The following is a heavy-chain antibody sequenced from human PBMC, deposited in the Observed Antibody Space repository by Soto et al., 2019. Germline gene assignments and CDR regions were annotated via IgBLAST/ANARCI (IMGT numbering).Heavy chain of an antibody. CDR3: ATGPSSSVYYTICY. V-gene: IGHV3-74*01. D-gene: IGHD2-2*01. CDR1: GFTLSSYW. Sequence: EVQLVESGGGLVQPGGSLRLSCAASGFTLSSYWMHWVRQAPGKGLVWVSRINSDGSNTNYADSVKGRFTISRDNDKNTLYLQMNSLKAEDTAVYYCATGPSSSVYYTICYWCQGTLVTVSS. CDR2: INSDGSNT. J-gene: IGHJ4*02.